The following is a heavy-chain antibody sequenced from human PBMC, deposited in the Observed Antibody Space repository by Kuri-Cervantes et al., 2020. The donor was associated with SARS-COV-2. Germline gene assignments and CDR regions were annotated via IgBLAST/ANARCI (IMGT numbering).Heavy chain of an antibody. Sequence: SETLSLTCAVCGGSFSGYYWSWIRQPPGKGLEWIGEINHSGSTNYNPSLKSRVTISVDTSKNQFSLKLSSVTAADTAVYYCARAPRYIVVVPAGGNWFDPWGQGTLVTVSS. CDR2: INHSGST. V-gene: IGHV4-34*01. D-gene: IGHD2-2*01. CDR1: GGSFSGYY. J-gene: IGHJ5*02. CDR3: ARAPRYIVVVPAGGNWFDP.